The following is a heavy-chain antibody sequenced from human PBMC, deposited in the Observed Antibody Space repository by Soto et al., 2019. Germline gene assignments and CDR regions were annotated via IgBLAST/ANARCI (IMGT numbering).Heavy chain of an antibody. CDR2: IHPGDSDS. CDR3: ARRDISGFPDY. V-gene: IGHV5-51*01. D-gene: IGHD3-22*01. CDR1: GYSFNNNW. J-gene: IGHJ4*02. Sequence: GDSLKISCKGSGYSFNNNWIGWVRQMPGKGLEWMGIIHPGDSDSRYSPSFQGQVTMSVDKSINTAYLQWSSLKASDTAMYYCARRDISGFPDYWGQGTLVTVSS.